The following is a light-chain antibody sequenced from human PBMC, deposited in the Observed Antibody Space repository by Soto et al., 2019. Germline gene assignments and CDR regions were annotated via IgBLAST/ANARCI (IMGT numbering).Light chain of an antibody. Sequence: EIVLTQFPATLSLSPGERATLSCRASQNVNSSSLTWYQQKPGQAPRLLLYAAVSRATDIPDKFSGSGSGTDFTLTISRLEPEDFAVYYCQHFGSSPPKFTFGLGTKLEIK. CDR1: QNVNSSS. V-gene: IGKV3-20*01. CDR3: QHFGSSPPKFT. J-gene: IGKJ2*01. CDR2: AAV.